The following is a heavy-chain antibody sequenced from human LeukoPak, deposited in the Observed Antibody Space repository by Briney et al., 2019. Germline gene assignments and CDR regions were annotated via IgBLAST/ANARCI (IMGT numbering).Heavy chain of an antibody. CDR3: ASGPPFLKYFEY. D-gene: IGHD3-3*01. Sequence: GGSLRLSCAASGFTFSNSWMSWVRQAPGKGLEWVANIKQDGSEKHFVDSVKGRFTISRDDSNNALYLQMHSLGAEDTALYYCASGPPFLKYFEYWGQGTLVTVSS. V-gene: IGHV3-7*05. CDR2: IKQDGSEK. CDR1: GFTFSNSW. J-gene: IGHJ4*02.